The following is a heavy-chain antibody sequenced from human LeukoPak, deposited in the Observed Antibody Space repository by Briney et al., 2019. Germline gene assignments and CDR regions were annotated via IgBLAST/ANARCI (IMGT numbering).Heavy chain of an antibody. CDR2: INPNSGGT. CDR1: GYTFTGYY. J-gene: IGHJ6*02. Sequence: ASVKVSCKASGYTFTGYYMHWVRQAPGQGLEWMGWINPNSGGTNYAQKFQGRVTMTRGTSISTAYMELSRLRSDDTAVYYCARDYVGVVAATRYYYGMDVWGQGTTVTVSS. D-gene: IGHD2-15*01. V-gene: IGHV1-2*02. CDR3: ARDYVGVVAATRYYYGMDV.